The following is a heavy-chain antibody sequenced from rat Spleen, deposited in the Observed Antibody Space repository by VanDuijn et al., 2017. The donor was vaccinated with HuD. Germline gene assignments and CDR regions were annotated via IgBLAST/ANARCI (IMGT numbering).Heavy chain of an antibody. V-gene: IGHV6-6*01. Sequence: EVQVLESGGGLVQPGNSLKLSCATSGFTFSTAWMYWYRQFPEKRLEWVARIKAKSNNYATDYTESVKGRFTISRDDSKSSIYLQMNNLKEEDTAIYYCACWPLGAGFDYWGQGVMVTVSS. CDR1: GFTFSTAW. CDR2: IKAKSNNYAT. CDR3: ACWPLGAGFDY. J-gene: IGHJ2*01. D-gene: IGHD5-1*01.